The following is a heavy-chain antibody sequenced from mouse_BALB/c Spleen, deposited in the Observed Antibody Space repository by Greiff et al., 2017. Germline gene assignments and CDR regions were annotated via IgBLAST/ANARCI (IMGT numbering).Heavy chain of an antibody. CDR3: ALLLRPFDD. CDR2: ISYDGSN. CDR1: GYSITSGYY. J-gene: IGHJ2*01. D-gene: IGHD1-1*01. V-gene: IGHV3-6*02. Sequence: EVQLQQSGPGLVKPSQSLSLTCSVTGYSITSGYYWNWIRQFPGNKLEWMGYISYDGSNNYNPSLKNRISITRDTSKNQFFLKLNSVTTEDTATYYCALLLRPFDDWGQGTTLTVSS.